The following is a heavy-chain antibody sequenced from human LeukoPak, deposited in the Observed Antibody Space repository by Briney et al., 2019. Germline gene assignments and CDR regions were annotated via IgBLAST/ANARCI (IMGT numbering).Heavy chain of an antibody. V-gene: IGHV5-51*01. CDR1: GYSFPNYW. CDR3: ARLSGSPDY. J-gene: IGHJ4*02. CDR2: IYPGDSDT. D-gene: IGHD3-10*01. Sequence: GESLKISCKGSGYSFPNYWIGWVRQMPGKGLEWIGIIYPGDSDTRYSPSFQGQVAISADKSISTAYLQWSRLEASDTAIYYCARLSGSPDYWGQGTLVTVSS.